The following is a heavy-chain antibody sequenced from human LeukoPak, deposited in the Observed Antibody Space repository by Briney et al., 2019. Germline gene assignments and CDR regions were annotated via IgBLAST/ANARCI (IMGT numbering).Heavy chain of an antibody. CDR2: ISSSGKTI. D-gene: IGHD6-13*01. V-gene: IGHV3-48*03. CDR3: ATTSIAAAVPGCFDY. CDR1: GFTFSSYE. J-gene: IGHJ4*02. Sequence: PGGSLRLSCEASGFTFSSYEMNWVRQAPGKGLEWVSFISSSGKTIYYADSTKGRFTVSRDNAKNPLYLQMNSLRAEDTAVYYCATTSIAAAVPGCFDYWGQGTLVTVFS.